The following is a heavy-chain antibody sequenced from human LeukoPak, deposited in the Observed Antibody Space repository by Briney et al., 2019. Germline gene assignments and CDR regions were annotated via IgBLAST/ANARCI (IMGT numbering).Heavy chain of an antibody. CDR3: ARTKVTNYGMDV. V-gene: IGHV4-61*01. CDR2: IFYSGST. D-gene: IGHD4-17*01. Sequence: SETLSLTCTVSGGSVSSGSDYWSWIRQPPGKGLEWIGYIFYSGSTNYNPSLKSRVTISVDTSKNQFSLKLSSVTAADTAVYYCARTKVTNYGMDVWGQGTTVTVSS. J-gene: IGHJ6*02. CDR1: GGSVSSGSDY.